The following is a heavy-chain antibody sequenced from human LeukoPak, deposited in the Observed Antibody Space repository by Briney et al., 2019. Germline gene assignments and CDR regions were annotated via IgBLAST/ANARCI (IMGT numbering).Heavy chain of an antibody. D-gene: IGHD3-22*01. Sequence: GSLRLSCAASGFIVSNKYMTWVRQPPGKGLEWIGSIYYSGSTYYNPSLKSRVTISVDTSKNQFSLKLSSVTAADTAVYYCARGAGDSSGKDAFDIWGQGTMVTVSS. CDR3: ARGAGDSSGKDAFDI. V-gene: IGHV4-4*02. CDR2: IYYSGST. J-gene: IGHJ3*02. CDR1: GFIVSNKY.